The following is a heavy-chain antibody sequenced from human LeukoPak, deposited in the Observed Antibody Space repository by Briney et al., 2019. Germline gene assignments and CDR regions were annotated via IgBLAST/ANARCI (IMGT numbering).Heavy chain of an antibody. D-gene: IGHD6-13*01. CDR3: ARISGAAAQHFDY. Sequence: PGGSLRLSCTASGFTFSSYEMNWVRQAPGRGLEWVSYISSSGSTIYYADSVKGRFTISRDNAKNSLHLQMNSLRAEDTAVYYCARISGAAAQHFDYWGQGTLVTVSS. CDR1: GFTFSSYE. V-gene: IGHV3-48*03. CDR2: ISSSGSTI. J-gene: IGHJ4*02.